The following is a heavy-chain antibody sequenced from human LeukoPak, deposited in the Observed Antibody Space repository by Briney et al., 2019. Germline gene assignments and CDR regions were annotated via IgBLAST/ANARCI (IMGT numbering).Heavy chain of an antibody. V-gene: IGHV3-33*01. CDR2: IWYDGSNK. CDR3: ARDLDSGSLYYYGMDV. CDR1: GFTFSSYG. Sequence: PGRSLRLSCAASGFTFSSYGMHWVRQAPGKGLEWVAVIWYDGSNKYYADSVKGRFTISRDNSRNTLYLQMNSLRAEDTAVYFCARDLDSGSLYYYGMDVWGKGTTVTVSS. J-gene: IGHJ6*04. D-gene: IGHD3-10*01.